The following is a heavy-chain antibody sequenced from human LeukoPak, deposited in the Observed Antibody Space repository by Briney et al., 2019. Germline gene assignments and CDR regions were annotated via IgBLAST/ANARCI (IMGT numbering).Heavy chain of an antibody. D-gene: IGHD3-10*01. Sequence: GRSLRLSCAASGFTFSSYAMHWVRQAPSKGLEWVAVISYDGSNKYYADSVKGRFTISRDNSKNTLYLQMNSLRAEDTAVYYCARAPDSITMVRGVGGYFDYWGQGTLVTVSS. V-gene: IGHV3-30*04. CDR2: ISYDGSNK. CDR1: GFTFSSYA. J-gene: IGHJ4*02. CDR3: ARAPDSITMVRGVGGYFDY.